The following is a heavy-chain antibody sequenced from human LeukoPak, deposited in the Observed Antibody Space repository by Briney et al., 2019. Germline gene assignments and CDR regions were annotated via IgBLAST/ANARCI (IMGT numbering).Heavy chain of an antibody. CDR1: GGSISSGGYY. CDR2: IYHSGST. V-gene: IGHV4-30-2*01. J-gene: IGHJ4*02. D-gene: IGHD6-6*01. Sequence: TLSLTCTVSGGSISSGGYYWSWIRQPPGKGLEWIGYIYHSGSTYYNPSLKSRVTISVDRSKNQFSLKLSSVTAADTAVYYCSGEQLVAGDYWGQGTLVTVSS. CDR3: SGEQLVAGDY.